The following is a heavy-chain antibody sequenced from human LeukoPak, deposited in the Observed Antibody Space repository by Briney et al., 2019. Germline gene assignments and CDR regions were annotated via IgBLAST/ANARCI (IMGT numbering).Heavy chain of an antibody. V-gene: IGHV4-30-2*01. CDR1: GGPVSSASYS. Sequence: SETLSLTCTVSGGPVSSASYSWTWIRQHPGKGLEWIGYIYHSGSTYYNPSLKSRVTISVDRSKNQFSLKLSSVTAADTAVYYCARDCSGYYDYWGQGTLVTVSS. CDR3: ARDCSGYYDY. CDR2: IYHSGST. D-gene: IGHD3-22*01. J-gene: IGHJ4*02.